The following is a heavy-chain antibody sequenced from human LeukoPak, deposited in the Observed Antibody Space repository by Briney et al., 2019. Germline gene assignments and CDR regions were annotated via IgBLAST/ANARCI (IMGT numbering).Heavy chain of an antibody. D-gene: IGHD5-18*01. CDR2: IDSGSDDI. V-gene: IGHV3-21*05. CDR1: GFSFSPYA. J-gene: IGHJ4*02. CDR3: ARDTYRPQLIDS. Sequence: PGGSLRLSCAASGFSFSPYAMNWVRQAPGKGLEWISYIDSGSDDILHADSVRGRFAISRDNAKNTLYLEMNSLRAEDTAVYYCARDTYRPQLIDSWGQGTLVTVSS.